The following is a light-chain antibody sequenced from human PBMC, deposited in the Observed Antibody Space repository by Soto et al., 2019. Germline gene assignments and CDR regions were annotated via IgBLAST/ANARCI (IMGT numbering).Light chain of an antibody. J-gene: IGLJ3*02. Sequence: QSVLTQPASVSGSPGQSITISCTGTSSDVGNYKLVSWYQQHPDKAPKLMIYEDNKRPSGVSNRFSGSKSGNTASPTISGLQAEDEADYYCCSYAGSTTWVFGGGTKLTVL. CDR3: CSYAGSTTWV. CDR2: EDN. V-gene: IGLV2-23*01. CDR1: SSDVGNYKL.